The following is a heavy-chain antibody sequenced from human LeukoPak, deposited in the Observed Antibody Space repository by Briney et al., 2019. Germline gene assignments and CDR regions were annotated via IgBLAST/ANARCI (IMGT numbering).Heavy chain of an antibody. CDR1: GGSITSYY. J-gene: IGHJ4*02. CDR2: IYYSGST. Sequence: SETLSLTCTVSGGSITSYYWSWIRQPPGKGLEWIGYIYYSGSTNYNPSLKSRVTISVDTSKNQFSLRLSSVTAADTAVYYCARASYSYDINGWVPFDYWGQGTLVTVSS. CDR3: ARASYSYDINGWVPFDY. D-gene: IGHD3-22*01. V-gene: IGHV4-59*08.